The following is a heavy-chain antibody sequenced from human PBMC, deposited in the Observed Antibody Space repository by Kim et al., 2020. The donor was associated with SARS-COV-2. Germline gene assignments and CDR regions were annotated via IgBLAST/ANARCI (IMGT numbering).Heavy chain of an antibody. CDR2: INHSGST. CDR3: ARGLFSGYSYYFDY. J-gene: IGHJ4*02. D-gene: IGHD3-22*01. Sequence: SETLSLTCAVYGGSFSGYYWSWIRQPPGKGLEWIGEINHSGSTNYNPSLKSRVTISVDTSKNQFSLKLSSVTAADTAVYYCARGLFSGYSYYFDYWGQGTLVTVSS. V-gene: IGHV4-34*01. CDR1: GGSFSGYY.